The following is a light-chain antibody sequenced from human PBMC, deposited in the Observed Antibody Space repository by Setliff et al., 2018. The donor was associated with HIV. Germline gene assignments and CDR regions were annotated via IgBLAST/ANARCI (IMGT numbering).Light chain of an antibody. CDR2: EVS. CDR3: SSYTSSSTL. V-gene: IGLV2-14*01. CDR1: SSDVGGYNY. Sequence: QSVLTQPASVSGSPGQSITISCTGTSSDVGGYNYVSWYQQLPGKAPKLMIYEVSNRPSGVSNRFSGSKSGNTASLTISGLQAEDEADYYCSSYTSSSTLFGTGTKVTVL. J-gene: IGLJ1*01.